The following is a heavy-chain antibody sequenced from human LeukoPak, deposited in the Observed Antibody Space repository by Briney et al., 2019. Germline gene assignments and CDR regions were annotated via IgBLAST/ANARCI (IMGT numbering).Heavy chain of an antibody. J-gene: IGHJ4*02. Sequence: GGSLRLSCAASGFTFDDYAMHWVRQAPGKGLEWVSSISSSSSYIYYADSVKGRFTISRDNAKNSLYLQMNSLRAEDTAVYYCARGRDEFVAAAGNYFDYWGQGTLVTVSS. V-gene: IGHV3-21*01. CDR1: GFTFDDYA. CDR3: ARGRDEFVAAAGNYFDY. D-gene: IGHD6-13*01. CDR2: ISSSSSYI.